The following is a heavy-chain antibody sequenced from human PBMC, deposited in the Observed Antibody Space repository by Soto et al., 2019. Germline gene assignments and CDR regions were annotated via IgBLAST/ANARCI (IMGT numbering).Heavy chain of an antibody. CDR1: GGSFSGYY. D-gene: IGHD6-6*01. CDR3: AKGIAARRLDAFDI. CDR2: INHSGST. V-gene: IGHV4-34*01. J-gene: IGHJ3*02. Sequence: QVQLQQWGAGLLKPSETLSLTCAVYGGSFSGYYWSWIRQPPGKGLEWIGEINHSGSTNYNPSLKSRVTISVDTSKNQFSLKLSSVTAADTAVYYCAKGIAARRLDAFDIWGQGTMVTVSS.